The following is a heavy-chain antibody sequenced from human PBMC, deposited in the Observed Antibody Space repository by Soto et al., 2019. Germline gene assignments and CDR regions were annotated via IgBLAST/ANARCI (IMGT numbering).Heavy chain of an antibody. CDR3: AKEVRYCTNGVCYNYYSGMDV. CDR2: ISYDGSNK. CDR1: GFTFSSYG. J-gene: IGHJ6*02. V-gene: IGHV3-30*18. D-gene: IGHD2-8*01. Sequence: PGGSLRLSCAASGFTFSSYGMHWVRQAPGKGLEWVAVISYDGSNKYYADSVKGRFTISRDNSKNTLYLQMNSLRAEDTAVYYCAKEVRYCTNGVCYNYYSGMDVWGQGTTVTVSS.